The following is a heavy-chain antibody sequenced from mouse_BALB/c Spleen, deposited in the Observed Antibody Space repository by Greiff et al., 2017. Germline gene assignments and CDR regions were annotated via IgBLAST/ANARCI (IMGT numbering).Heavy chain of an antibody. CDR1: GFTFSSFG. CDR2: ISSGSSTI. D-gene: IGHD2-10*02. J-gene: IGHJ1*01. Sequence: EVQGVESGGGLVQPGGSRKLSCAASGFTFSSFGMHWVRQAPEKGLEWVAYISSGSSTIYYADTVKGRFTISRDNPKNTLFLQMTSLRSEDTAMYYCARRYGNYGYFDVWGAGTTVTVSS. V-gene: IGHV5-17*02. CDR3: ARRYGNYGYFDV.